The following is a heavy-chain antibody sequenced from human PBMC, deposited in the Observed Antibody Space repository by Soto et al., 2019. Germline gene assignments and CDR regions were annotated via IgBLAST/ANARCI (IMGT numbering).Heavy chain of an antibody. J-gene: IGHJ6*02. CDR2: IFYSGTT. CDR1: GDSISSADYY. CDR3: ARELWVEPELYYYGMDV. Sequence: QVQLQESGPGLVRPSQTLSLTCTVSGDSISSADYYWSWIRQTPGKGLEWIGHIFYSGTTYYNPSLKSRLTISVDTSKNHFSLRLTSVTAADTAVYYCARELWVEPELYYYGMDVWVQGTTVTVSS. V-gene: IGHV4-30-4*01. D-gene: IGHD1-1*01.